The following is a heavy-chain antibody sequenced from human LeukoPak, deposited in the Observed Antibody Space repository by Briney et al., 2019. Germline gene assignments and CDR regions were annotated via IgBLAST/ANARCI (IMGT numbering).Heavy chain of an antibody. V-gene: IGHV3-66*01. CDR3: ASFHYYDSSGYSNV. J-gene: IGHJ6*02. Sequence: GGSLRLSCAASGFTVSSNYMSWVRQAPGKGLEWVSVIYSGGSTYYADSVKGRFTISRDNSKNTLYLQMNSLRAEDTAVYYCASFHYYDSSGYSNVWGQGTAVTVSS. D-gene: IGHD3-22*01. CDR2: IYSGGST. CDR1: GFTVSSNY.